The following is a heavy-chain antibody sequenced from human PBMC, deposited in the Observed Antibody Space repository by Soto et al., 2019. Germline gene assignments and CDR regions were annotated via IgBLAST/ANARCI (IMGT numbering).Heavy chain of an antibody. CDR2: IYYSGST. D-gene: IGHD6-19*01. V-gene: IGHV4-59*08. CDR3: ARSAGYSSGWYSVY. Sequence: PSETLSLTCTVSGGSISSYYWSWIRQPPGKGLEWIGYIYYSGSTNYNPSLKSRVTISVDTSKNQFSLKLSSVTAADTAVYYCARSAGYSSGWYSVYWGQGTLVTVSS. J-gene: IGHJ4*02. CDR1: GGSISSYY.